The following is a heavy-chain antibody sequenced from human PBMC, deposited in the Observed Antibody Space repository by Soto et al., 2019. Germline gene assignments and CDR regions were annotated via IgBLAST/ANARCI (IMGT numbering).Heavy chain of an antibody. CDR2: ISGSGGST. CDR1: GFTFSSYA. Sequence: PGGSLRLSCAASGFTFSSYAMSWVRQAPGKGLEWVSAISGSGGSTYYADSVKGRFTISRDNSKNTLYLQMNSLRAEDTAVYYCAKGPMDYDSSGCFDYWGQGTLVTVSS. J-gene: IGHJ4*02. CDR3: AKGPMDYDSSGCFDY. D-gene: IGHD3-22*01. V-gene: IGHV3-23*01.